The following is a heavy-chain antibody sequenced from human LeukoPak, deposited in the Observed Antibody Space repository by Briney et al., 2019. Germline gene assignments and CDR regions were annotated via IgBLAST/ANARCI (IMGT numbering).Heavy chain of an antibody. CDR3: ARGKQLWRGLFDY. V-gene: IGHV4-34*01. Sequence: SETLSLTCAVYGGSFSGYYWSWIRQPPGKGLEWIGEINHSGSTNYNPSLKSRVTISVDTSKNQFSLKLSSVTAADMAVYYCARGKQLWRGLFDYWGQGTLVTVSS. D-gene: IGHD5-18*01. CDR1: GGSFSGYY. CDR2: INHSGST. J-gene: IGHJ4*02.